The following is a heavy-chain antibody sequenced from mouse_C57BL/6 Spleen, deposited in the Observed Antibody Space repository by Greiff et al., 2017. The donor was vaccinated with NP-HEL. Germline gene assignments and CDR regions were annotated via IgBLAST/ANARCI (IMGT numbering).Heavy chain of an antibody. Sequence: GGGLVQPKGSLKLSCAASGFTFNTYAMHWVRQAPGKGLEWAARKRSKSSNYATYYADSVKDRFTISRDDSQSMLYLQMNNLKTEDTAMYYCVGRYGSSYDWYFDVWGTGTTVTVSS. J-gene: IGHJ1*03. V-gene: IGHV10-3*01. CDR1: GFTFNTYA. CDR2: KRSKSSNYAT. D-gene: IGHD1-1*01. CDR3: VGRYGSSYDWYFDV.